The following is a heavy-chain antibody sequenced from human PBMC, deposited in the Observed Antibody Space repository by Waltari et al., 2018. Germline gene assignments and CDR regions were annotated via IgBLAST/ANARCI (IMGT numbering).Heavy chain of an antibody. CDR1: GFTFSSYG. J-gene: IGHJ1*01. V-gene: IGHV3-30*02. CDR3: AKDVISVRKGLRMNYFQH. D-gene: IGHD5-12*01. CDR2: KRDDGSNK. Sequence: QVQLVESGGGVVQPGGSLRLSCAASGFTFSSYGMHWVRQAPGKGLEWVGFKRDDGSNKYYAESVKGRFNISRDNSKNTLYLQMNSLRAEDTAVYYCAKDVISVRKGLRMNYFQHWGQGTLVTVSS.